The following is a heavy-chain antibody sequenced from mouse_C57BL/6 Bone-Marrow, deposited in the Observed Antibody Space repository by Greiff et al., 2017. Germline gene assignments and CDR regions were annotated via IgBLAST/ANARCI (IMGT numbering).Heavy chain of an antibody. CDR2: IDPENGDT. J-gene: IGHJ1*03. V-gene: IGHV14-4*01. D-gene: IGHD1-1*01. CDR1: GFNIKDDY. CDR3: TYYGSRYFDV. Sequence: VQLQQSGAELVRPGASVKLSCTASGFNIKDDYMHWVKQRPEQGLEWIGWIDPENGDTEYASQFQGKATITADTSSNTAYLQLSSLTSEDTAVYYCTYYGSRYFDVWGTGTTVTVSS.